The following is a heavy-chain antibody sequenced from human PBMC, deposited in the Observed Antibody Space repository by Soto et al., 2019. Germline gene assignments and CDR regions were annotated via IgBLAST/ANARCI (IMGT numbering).Heavy chain of an antibody. CDR3: AKGRGGSGSLTHRIDF. J-gene: IGHJ4*02. CDR1: GFTFNNYA. CDR2: ISGGGDTT. V-gene: IGHV3-23*01. D-gene: IGHD3-10*01. Sequence: EVQLLESGGGLVQPGGSLRLSCAASGFTFNNYAMTWVRQAPGKGLEWVSAISGGGDTTSYADSVKGRFTVSRDGSKNTLYLQMSSLRAEDTALYCCAKGRGGSGSLTHRIDFWGQGTLVTVSS.